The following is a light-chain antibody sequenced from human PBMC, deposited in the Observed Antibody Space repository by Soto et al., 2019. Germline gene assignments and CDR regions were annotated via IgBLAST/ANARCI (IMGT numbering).Light chain of an antibody. J-gene: IGKJ3*01. Sequence: ETVMTQSPATLSLSPGERVTLFCTASQSVSSSYLAWYQQKPGQAPRLLIYGASSRATGIPDRFSGSGSGTDFTLTISRLEPEDFAVYYCQQYGGSFRVFGPGTKVDIK. CDR3: QQYGGSFRV. V-gene: IGKV3-20*01. CDR2: GAS. CDR1: QSVSSSY.